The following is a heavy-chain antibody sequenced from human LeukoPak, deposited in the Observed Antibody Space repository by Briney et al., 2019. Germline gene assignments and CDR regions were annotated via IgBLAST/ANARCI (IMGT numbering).Heavy chain of an antibody. CDR2: ISSSGGTT. V-gene: IGHV3-23*01. CDR3: AKVVITALYRYHYMDV. J-gene: IGHJ6*03. Sequence: GGSLRLSCAGSGFTFSNYAMSWVRQAPGKGLEWVSGISSSGGTTNYVDSVKGRFTISRDDSKKTLYLQMNSLRAEDTAVYYCAKVVITALYRYHYMDVWGKGSTGTVSS. CDR1: GFTFSNYA. D-gene: IGHD1-14*01.